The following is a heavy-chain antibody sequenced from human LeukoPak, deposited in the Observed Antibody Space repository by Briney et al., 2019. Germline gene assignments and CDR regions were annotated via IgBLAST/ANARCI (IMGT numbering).Heavy chain of an antibody. CDR1: GDSISSSGYY. Sequence: PSQTLSLTCTVSGDSISSSGYYWSWIRQHPGKGLEWIGYIYYSGSTYYNPSLKSRVTISVDTSENQFSLKLNSVTAADTAEYHCATGYREGYNPLVYWGQGTLVTVSS. CDR3: ATGYREGYNPLVY. D-gene: IGHD5-24*01. J-gene: IGHJ4*02. V-gene: IGHV4-31*03. CDR2: IYYSGST.